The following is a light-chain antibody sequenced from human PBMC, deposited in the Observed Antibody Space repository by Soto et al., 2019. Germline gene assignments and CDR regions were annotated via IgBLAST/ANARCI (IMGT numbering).Light chain of an antibody. CDR2: DVS. V-gene: IGLV2-11*01. CDR3: CSYAGSYTLL. Sequence: QSVLTQPRSVSGSPGQSVTISCTRTSSDVGGYNYVSWYQHHPGQAPKLMIYDVSKRPSGVPDRFSGSKSGNTASLTISGLQAEYEADYYCCSYAGSYTLLFGGGTKLTVL. J-gene: IGLJ2*01. CDR1: SSDVGGYNY.